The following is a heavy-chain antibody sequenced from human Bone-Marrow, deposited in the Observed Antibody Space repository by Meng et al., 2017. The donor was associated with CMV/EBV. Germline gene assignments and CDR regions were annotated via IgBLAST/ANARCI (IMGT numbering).Heavy chain of an antibody. CDR1: GFTFSSYA. J-gene: IGHJ5*02. Sequence: LSLTCAASGFTFSSYAMSWVRQAPGKGLEWVSTISASGGSTYYADSVKGRFTISRDNSKNTLYLQMNSLRAEDTAVYYCAIVPDYYDSSGYLRRFDPWGQGTLVTVSS. D-gene: IGHD3-22*01. CDR3: AIVPDYYDSSGYLRRFDP. CDR2: ISASGGST. V-gene: IGHV3-23*01.